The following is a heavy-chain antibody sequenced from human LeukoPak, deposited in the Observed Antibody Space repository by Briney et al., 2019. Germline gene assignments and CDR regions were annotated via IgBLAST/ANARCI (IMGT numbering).Heavy chain of an antibody. V-gene: IGHV1-24*01. Sequence: ASVKVSCKVSGYTLTELSMHWVRQAPGKGLEWMGGFDPEDGETIYAQKFQGRVTMTEDTSTDTAYMELSSLRSEDTAVYYCATDGKVEDYDFWSGLLGSWGQGTLVTVSS. CDR2: FDPEDGET. D-gene: IGHD3-3*01. CDR1: GYTLTELS. CDR3: ATDGKVEDYDFWSGLLGS. J-gene: IGHJ4*02.